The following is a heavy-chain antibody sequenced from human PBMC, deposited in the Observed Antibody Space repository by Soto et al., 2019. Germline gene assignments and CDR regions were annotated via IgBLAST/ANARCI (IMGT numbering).Heavy chain of an antibody. Sequence: EVQLLESGGGLVQPGGSLRLSCAASGFTFSSYAMSWVHQAPGKGLEWVSVISGSGGSTYYADSVKGRFTISRDNSKNTLYLQMNSLRAEDTAVYYCAKRAWGYFYFDYWGQGTLVTVSS. D-gene: IGHD1-26*01. CDR3: AKRAWGYFYFDY. CDR2: ISGSGGST. J-gene: IGHJ4*02. CDR1: GFTFSSYA. V-gene: IGHV3-23*01.